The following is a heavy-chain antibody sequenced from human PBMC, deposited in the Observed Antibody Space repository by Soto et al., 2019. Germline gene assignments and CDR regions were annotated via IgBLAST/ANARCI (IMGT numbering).Heavy chain of an antibody. V-gene: IGHV3-21*01. Sequence: GGSLRLSCAASGFTFSSYSMNWVRQAPGKGLEWVSSISSSSSYIYYADSVKGRFTISRDNAKNSLYLQMNSLRAEDTAVYYCARGGIVVVVDYYYMDVWGKGTTVTVSS. J-gene: IGHJ6*03. CDR2: ISSSSSYI. CDR1: GFTFSSYS. D-gene: IGHD2-15*01. CDR3: ARGGIVVVVDYYYMDV.